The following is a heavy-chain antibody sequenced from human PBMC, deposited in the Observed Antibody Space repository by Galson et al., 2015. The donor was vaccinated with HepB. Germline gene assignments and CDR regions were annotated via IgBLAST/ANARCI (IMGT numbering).Heavy chain of an antibody. CDR1: GGSFSGYY. CDR3: ARGRPWKDIVVVPAAPFDY. Sequence: QVQLQESGPGLVKPSETLSLTCAVYGGSFSGYYWSWIRQPPGKGLEWIGEINHSGSTNYNPSLKSRVTISVDTSKNQFSLELSSVTAADTAVYYCARGRPWKDIVVVPAAPFDYWGQGTLVTVSS. V-gene: IGHV4-34*01. D-gene: IGHD2-2*01. J-gene: IGHJ4*02. CDR2: INHSGST.